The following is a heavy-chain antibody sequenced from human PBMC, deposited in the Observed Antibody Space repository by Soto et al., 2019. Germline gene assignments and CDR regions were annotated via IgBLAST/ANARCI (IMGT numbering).Heavy chain of an antibody. CDR2: ISSSSSTI. CDR3: ARDRSYYDILTGLGLDAFDI. Sequence: GGSLRLSCAASGFTFSSYSMNWVRQAPGKGLEWVSYISSSSSTIYYADSVKGRFTISRDNAKNSLYLQMNSLRAEDTAVYYCARDRSYYDILTGLGLDAFDIWGQGTMVTVSS. V-gene: IGHV3-48*01. J-gene: IGHJ3*02. D-gene: IGHD3-9*01. CDR1: GFTFSSYS.